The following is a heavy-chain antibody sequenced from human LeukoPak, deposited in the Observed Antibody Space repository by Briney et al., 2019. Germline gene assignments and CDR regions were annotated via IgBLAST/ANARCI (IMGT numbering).Heavy chain of an antibody. CDR2: INAGNGNT. Sequence: ASVKVSCKASGYTFTSYAMHWVRQAPGQRLEWMGWINAGNGNTKYSQKFQGRVTMTTDTSTSTAYMELRSLRSDDTAVYYCARDGRGATVSYNWFDPWGQGTLVTVSS. J-gene: IGHJ5*02. D-gene: IGHD1-26*01. CDR1: GYTFTSYA. CDR3: ARDGRGATVSYNWFDP. V-gene: IGHV1-3*01.